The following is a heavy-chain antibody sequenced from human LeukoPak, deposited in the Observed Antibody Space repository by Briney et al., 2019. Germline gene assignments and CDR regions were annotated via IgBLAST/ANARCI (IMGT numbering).Heavy chain of an antibody. D-gene: IGHD5-12*01. CDR1: GFIFSNYW. CDR3: VRDGGVSGYDLLDC. V-gene: IGHV3-7*01. J-gene: IGHJ4*02. Sequence: GRSLRLSCTASGFIFSNYWMTWVRQAPGKGLEWVAQINQDGSKEYYIDSVKARFSISRDNARNSLSLQMNSLRAEDTAVYYCVRDGGVSGYDLLDCWGQGTLVTVSS. CDR2: INQDGSKE.